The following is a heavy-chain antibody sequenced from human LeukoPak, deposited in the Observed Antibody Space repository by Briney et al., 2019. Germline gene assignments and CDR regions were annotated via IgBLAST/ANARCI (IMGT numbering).Heavy chain of an antibody. D-gene: IGHD3-22*01. CDR1: GHSFTSYW. CDR2: IYPGDSDT. J-gene: IGHJ4*02. CDR3: ARSSDSSGYYDYFDY. V-gene: IGHV5-51*01. Sequence: GESLKISCKGSGHSFTSYWIGWVRQMPGKGLEWMPVIYPGDSDTRYSPSFQGQVTISADKSISTAYLQWSSLKASDTAMYYCARSSDSSGYYDYFDYWGQGTLVTVSS.